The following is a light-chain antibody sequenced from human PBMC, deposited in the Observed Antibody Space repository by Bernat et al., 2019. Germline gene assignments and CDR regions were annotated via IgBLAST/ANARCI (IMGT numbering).Light chain of an antibody. Sequence: QAGLTQPPSVSKDLRQTATLTCTGNSNNVGNQGAAWLQQHQGHPPKLLSYRNNNRPSGISERLSASRSGNTASLTITGLRPEDEADYYCSAWDTGLSGWVFGGGTKLTVL. CDR2: RNN. J-gene: IGLJ3*02. CDR1: SNNVGNQG. V-gene: IGLV10-54*01. CDR3: SAWDTGLSGWV.